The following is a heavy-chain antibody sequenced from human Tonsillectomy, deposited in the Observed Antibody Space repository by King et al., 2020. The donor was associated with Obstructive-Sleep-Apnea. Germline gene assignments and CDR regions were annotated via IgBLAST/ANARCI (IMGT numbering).Heavy chain of an antibody. J-gene: IGHJ4*02. D-gene: IGHD3-16*02. CDR3: ARDYTMITFGGLIVD. Sequence: VQLVESGGGVVQPGRSLRLSCAASGFTFSSYTMHWVRQAPGKGLEWVAVISYDGTNKYYADSVKGRFTISRDNSKNTLYLQMNSLRAEDTAVYYCARDYTMITFGGLIVDWGQGTLVTVSS. CDR2: ISYDGTNK. CDR1: GFTFSSYT. V-gene: IGHV3-30*04.